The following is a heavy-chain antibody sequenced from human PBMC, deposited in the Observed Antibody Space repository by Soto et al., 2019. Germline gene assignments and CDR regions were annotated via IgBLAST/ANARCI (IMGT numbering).Heavy chain of an antibody. J-gene: IGHJ5*02. D-gene: IGHD2-21*02. CDR1: GFTFTDYY. V-gene: IGHV3-11*01. Sequence: PGGSLRLSCAASGFTFTDYYMTWIRQAPGKGLEWVSYISSSGSTIYYADSVKGRFTISRDNAKNSLYLQMNSLRAEDTAVYYRARVLVFYGGFDPWGQGTLVTVSS. CDR2: ISSSGSTI. CDR3: ARVLVFYGGFDP.